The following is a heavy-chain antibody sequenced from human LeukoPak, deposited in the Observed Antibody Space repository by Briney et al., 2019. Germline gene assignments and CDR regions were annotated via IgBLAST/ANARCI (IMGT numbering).Heavy chain of an antibody. CDR1: GDSVSSNSAA. Sequence: SQTLSLTCAIFGDSVSSNSAAWNWLRQSPSRGLEWLGRTYYRSKWYHDYAESMKSRININPDTSKNQFSLQVNSVTPEDTAVYYCSREFPWGPSNYWGLGTLVTVSS. V-gene: IGHV6-1*01. J-gene: IGHJ4*02. CDR3: SREFPWGPSNY. D-gene: IGHD7-27*01. CDR2: TYYRSKWYH.